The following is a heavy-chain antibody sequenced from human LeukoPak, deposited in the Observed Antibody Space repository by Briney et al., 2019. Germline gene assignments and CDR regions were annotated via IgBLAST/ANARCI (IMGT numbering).Heavy chain of an antibody. D-gene: IGHD3-9*01. CDR1: GFTFSSYW. J-gene: IGHJ4*02. CDR3: ARVSDILTGYYYFDY. V-gene: IGHV3-74*01. Sequence: GGSRRLSCAASGFTFSSYWMHWVRQAPGKGLVWVSRINSDGSSTSYADSVKGRFTISRDNAKNTLYLQMNSLRAEDTAVYYCARVSDILTGYYYFDYWGQGTLVTVSS. CDR2: INSDGSST.